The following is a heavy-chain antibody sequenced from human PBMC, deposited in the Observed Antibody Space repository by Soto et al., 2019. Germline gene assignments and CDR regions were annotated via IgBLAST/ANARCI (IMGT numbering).Heavy chain of an antibody. D-gene: IGHD3-10*01. Sequence: GGSLRLSCAASGFTFSSHWMRWVRQAPGKGLEWVSRINDDGSTTSYADSVKGRFTISRDNAKNILYLQMNSLRAEDTAVYYCARDRDYYYYMDVWGKGTTVTVSS. CDR2: INDDGSTT. J-gene: IGHJ6*03. CDR1: GFTFSSHW. CDR3: ARDRDYYYYMDV. V-gene: IGHV3-74*01.